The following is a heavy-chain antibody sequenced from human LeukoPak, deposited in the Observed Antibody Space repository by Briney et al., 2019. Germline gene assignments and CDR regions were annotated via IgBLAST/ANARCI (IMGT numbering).Heavy chain of an antibody. Sequence: GGSLRLSCAASGFTFSSYAMHWVRQAPGKGLEWVAVISYDGSNKYYADSVKGRFTISRDNSKNTLYLQMNSLRAEDTAVYYCAREGQTGDLDYWGQGTLVTVSS. V-gene: IGHV3-30-3*01. CDR3: AREGQTGDLDY. D-gene: IGHD7-27*01. CDR2: ISYDGSNK. CDR1: GFTFSSYA. J-gene: IGHJ4*02.